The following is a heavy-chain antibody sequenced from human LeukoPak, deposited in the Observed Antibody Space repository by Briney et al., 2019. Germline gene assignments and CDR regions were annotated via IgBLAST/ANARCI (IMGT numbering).Heavy chain of an antibody. CDR2: IYTSGST. Sequence: SETLSLTCTVSGGPISSYYWSWIRQPAGKGLEWIGRIYTSGSTNYNPSLKTRVTMSVDTSKNQFSLKLSSVTAADTAVYYCAREIGGYCTNGVCYPPSGTDFDYWGQGTLVTVSS. CDR3: AREIGGYCTNGVCYPPSGTDFDY. D-gene: IGHD2-8*01. CDR1: GGPISSYY. V-gene: IGHV4-4*07. J-gene: IGHJ4*02.